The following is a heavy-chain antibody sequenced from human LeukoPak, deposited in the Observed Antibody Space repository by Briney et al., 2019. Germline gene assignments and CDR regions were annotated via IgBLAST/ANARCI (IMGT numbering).Heavy chain of an antibody. CDR3: ARDSASTPLAY. J-gene: IGHJ4*02. CDR2: VSNDGRNE. D-gene: IGHD1-26*01. CDR1: GFTFSSYG. V-gene: IGHV3-33*01. Sequence: GGSLRLSCATSGFTFSSYGIHWVRQAPGKGMEWVAVVSNDGRNEYYADSVQGRFSISRDNSKNTVYLQMNVLRAEDTTVYYCARDSASTPLAYWGQGTLVTVSS.